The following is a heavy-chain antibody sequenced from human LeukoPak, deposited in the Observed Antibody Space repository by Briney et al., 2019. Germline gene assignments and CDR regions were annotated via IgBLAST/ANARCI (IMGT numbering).Heavy chain of an antibody. J-gene: IGHJ4*02. CDR1: GFPVSSNY. CDR2: IYSGGST. Sequence: GSLSLSFAASGFPVSSNYMSWVRPAPGKGLEWVSVIYSGGSTYYADSVKGRFTISRDNSKNTLYLQMNSLRAEDTAVYYCASAPGIAAAGTIYWGQGTLVTVSS. CDR3: ASAPGIAAAGTIY. D-gene: IGHD6-13*01. V-gene: IGHV3-53*01.